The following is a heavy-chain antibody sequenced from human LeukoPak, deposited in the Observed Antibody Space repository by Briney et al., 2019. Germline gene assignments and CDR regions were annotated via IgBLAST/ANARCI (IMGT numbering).Heavy chain of an antibody. CDR3: ARVPGGDYFDY. D-gene: IGHD3-16*01. J-gene: IGHJ4*02. CDR2: IYYSGSP. Sequence: SQTLSLTCTVSGGSVSSGDYYWSWIRQPSGKGLEWIGYIYYSGSPYSNPSLKSRVTISVDTSKNQFSLRLTSVTAADTAVYYCARVPGGDYFDYWGQGTLVTVSS. V-gene: IGHV4-30-4*08. CDR1: GGSVSSGDYY.